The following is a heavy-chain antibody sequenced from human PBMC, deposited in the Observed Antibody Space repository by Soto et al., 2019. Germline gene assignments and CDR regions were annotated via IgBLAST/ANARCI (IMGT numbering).Heavy chain of an antibody. CDR3: ARDKYSSSYYYGMDV. J-gene: IGHJ6*02. CDR2: IYSGGST. Sequence: GGSLRLSCAASGFTVSSNYMSWVRQAPGKGLEWVSVIYSGGSTYYADSVKGRFTISRDNSKNTLYLQMNSLRAEDTAVYCCARDKYSSSYYYGMDVWGQGTTVTVSS. V-gene: IGHV3-53*01. D-gene: IGHD6-6*01. CDR1: GFTVSSNY.